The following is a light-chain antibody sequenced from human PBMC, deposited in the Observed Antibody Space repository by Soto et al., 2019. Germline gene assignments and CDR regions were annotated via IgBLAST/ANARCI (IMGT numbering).Light chain of an antibody. CDR3: QQTYSIPPT. CDR1: RSISSY. V-gene: IGKV1-39*01. J-gene: IGKJ4*01. CDR2: AAS. Sequence: DIQMTQSPSSLSASVGDRVTITCRASRSISSYLNWYQQKPGKAPKLLIYAASSLQSGVPSKFSGSGSGADFTLTISSLQAEDFATYYCQQTYSIPPTFGGGTHVDIK.